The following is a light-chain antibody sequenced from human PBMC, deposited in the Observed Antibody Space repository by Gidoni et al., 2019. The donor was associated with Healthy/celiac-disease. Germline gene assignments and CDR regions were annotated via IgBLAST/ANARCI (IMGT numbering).Light chain of an antibody. V-gene: IGKV1-9*01. CDR2: AAS. Sequence: DIQLTQSPSFLSASVGDRVTITCRASQGISSYLAWYQQNPGKAPKFLIYAASTLQSGVPSRFSGSGSGTEFTLTISSLQPEDFATYYCQHRSTYPAVGPXTKVEIK. CDR3: QHRSTYPA. CDR1: QGISSY. J-gene: IGKJ3*01.